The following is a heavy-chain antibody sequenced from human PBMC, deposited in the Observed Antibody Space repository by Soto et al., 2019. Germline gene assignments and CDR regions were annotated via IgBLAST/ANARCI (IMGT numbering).Heavy chain of an antibody. J-gene: IGHJ4*02. CDR2: ISGSGVST. CDR3: AKEGEHSSGWANFDY. D-gene: IGHD6-19*01. Sequence: EVQLLESGGGLVQPGGSLRLSCAASGFTFSNYAMSWVRQAPGKGLEWVSAISGSGVSTYYADSVKGRFTISRDSSKNTLYLQMNSLRAEDTAVYYCAKEGEHSSGWANFDYWGQGTLVTVSS. CDR1: GFTFSNYA. V-gene: IGHV3-23*01.